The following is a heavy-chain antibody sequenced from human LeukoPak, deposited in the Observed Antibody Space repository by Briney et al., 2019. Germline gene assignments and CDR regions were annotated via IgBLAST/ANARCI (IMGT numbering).Heavy chain of an antibody. D-gene: IGHD4-17*01. J-gene: IGHJ3*02. CDR1: GFTFSSYE. CDR2: ISSSGSTI. CDR3: ARFDDYGDYVAFDI. Sequence: QPGGSLRLSCAASGFTFSSYEMNWVRQAPGKGLEWVSYISSSGSTIYYADSVKGRFTISRDNAKNSLYLQMNSLRAEDTAVYYCARFDDYGDYVAFDIWGQGTMVTVSS. V-gene: IGHV3-48*03.